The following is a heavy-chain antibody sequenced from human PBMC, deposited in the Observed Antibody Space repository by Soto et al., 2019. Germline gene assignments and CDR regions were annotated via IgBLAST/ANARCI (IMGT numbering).Heavy chain of an antibody. V-gene: IGHV4-61*08. CDR3: ARSRTTVTPSGFQH. CDR2: IYYSGST. D-gene: IGHD4-17*01. CDR1: GGSISSGGYY. J-gene: IGHJ1*01. Sequence: SETLSLTCTVSGGSISSGGYYWSWIRQHPGKGLEWIGYIYYSGSTNYNPSLKSRVTISVDTSKNQFSLKLSSVTAADTAVYYCARSRTTVTPSGFQHWGQGTLVTVSS.